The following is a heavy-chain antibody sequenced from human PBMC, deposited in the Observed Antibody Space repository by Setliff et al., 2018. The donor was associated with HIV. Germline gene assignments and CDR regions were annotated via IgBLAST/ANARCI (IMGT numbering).Heavy chain of an antibody. Sequence: SETLSLTCAVSGGSMNSGGYSWSWIRQPPGKGLEWIGYIYISGTTNYNPSLKSRVTISVDTSKNQFSLKLSSVTAADTAVYYCARGLSFYDPGGFDYWGQGTLVTVSS. CDR2: IYISGTT. V-gene: IGHV4-30-2*01. CDR3: ARGLSFYDPGGFDY. CDR1: GGSMNSGGYS. D-gene: IGHD3-22*01. J-gene: IGHJ4*02.